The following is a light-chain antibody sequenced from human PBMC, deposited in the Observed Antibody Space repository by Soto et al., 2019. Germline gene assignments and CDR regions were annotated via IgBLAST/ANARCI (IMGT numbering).Light chain of an antibody. CDR2: DAS. CDR3: QQRRT. CDR1: QSVSSY. V-gene: IGKV3-11*01. Sequence: EIVLTQSPATLSLSPGERATLSCRASQSVSSYLAWYQQKPGQAPRLLIYDASNRATGIPARFSGSGSGTDFTLTISSLAPQDFAVYYCQQRRTFGQGTKLYIK. J-gene: IGKJ2*01.